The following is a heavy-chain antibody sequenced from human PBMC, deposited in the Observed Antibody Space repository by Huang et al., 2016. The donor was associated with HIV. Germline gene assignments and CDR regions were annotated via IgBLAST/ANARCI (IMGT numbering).Heavy chain of an antibody. CDR1: GYSCTDYG. CDR3: ARDPKYHRIGYYRQRRGIDV. CDR2: ISAFNGET. Sequence: QAQLMQSGPEVKKPGASVKVSCKTSGYSCTDYGITWVRQAPGQGPEWVGWISAFNGETEMAQRLQGRVTLTTDTSTSMAYMELRSLRFDDTAGYFCARDPKYHRIGYYRQRRGIDVWGQGTMVSVSS. D-gene: IGHD3-22*01. V-gene: IGHV1-18*01. J-gene: IGHJ3*01.